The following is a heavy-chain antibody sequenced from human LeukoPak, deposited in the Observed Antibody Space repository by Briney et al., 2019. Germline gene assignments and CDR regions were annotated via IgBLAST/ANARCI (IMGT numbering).Heavy chain of an antibody. D-gene: IGHD3-10*01. CDR1: GYTFTSYD. V-gene: IGHV1-8*03. Sequence: ASVKVSCKASGYTFTSYDINWVRQATGQGLEWMGWMNPNSGNTGYAQKFQGRVTITRNTSISTAYMELSSLRSEDTAVYYCARGRRVRGVITHYYYYYMDVWGKGTTVTVSS. CDR3: ARGRRVRGVITHYYYYYMDV. CDR2: MNPNSGNT. J-gene: IGHJ6*03.